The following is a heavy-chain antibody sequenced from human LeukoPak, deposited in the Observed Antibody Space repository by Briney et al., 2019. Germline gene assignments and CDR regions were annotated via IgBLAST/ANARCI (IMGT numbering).Heavy chain of an antibody. CDR2: FDPEDGGT. V-gene: IGHV1-24*01. J-gene: IGHJ4*02. D-gene: IGHD4-17*01. CDR1: GYTLTELS. CDR3: ARVFSDYGDYVGADY. Sequence: ASVKVSCKVSGYTLTELSMHWVRQAPGKGLEWMGGFDPEDGGTIYAQKFQGRVTMTEDTSTDTAYMELSSLRSEDTAVYYCARVFSDYGDYVGADYWGQGALVTVSS.